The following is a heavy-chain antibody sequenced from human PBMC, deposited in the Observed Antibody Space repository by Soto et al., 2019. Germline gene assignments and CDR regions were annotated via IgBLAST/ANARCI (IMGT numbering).Heavy chain of an antibody. CDR1: GGTIIISSYY. J-gene: IGHJ4*02. V-gene: IGHV4-39*01. Sequence: SVTLSLTRTVSGGTIIISSYYWGGIRQPPGKGLEWIGSIYYSGSTYYNPSLKSRVTISVDTSKNQFSLKLSSVTAADTAVYYCARHKSSGVLDYWGQGTLVTVSS. D-gene: IGHD3-10*01. CDR2: IYYSGST. CDR3: ARHKSSGVLDY.